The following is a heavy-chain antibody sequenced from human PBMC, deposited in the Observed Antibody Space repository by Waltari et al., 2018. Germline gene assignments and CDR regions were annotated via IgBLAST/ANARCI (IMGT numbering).Heavy chain of an antibody. V-gene: IGHV4-39*07. CDR1: GGSISSSSYY. J-gene: IGHJ1*01. CDR3: ARVRMYSSSWYVEYFQH. CDR2: IYYSGST. D-gene: IGHD6-13*01. Sequence: QLQLQESGPGLVKPSETLSLTCTVSGGSISSSSYYWGWIRQPPGKGLEWIGSIYYSGSTYYNPSLKSRVTISVDTSKNQFSLKLSSVTAADTAVYYCARVRMYSSSWYVEYFQHWGQGTLVTVSS.